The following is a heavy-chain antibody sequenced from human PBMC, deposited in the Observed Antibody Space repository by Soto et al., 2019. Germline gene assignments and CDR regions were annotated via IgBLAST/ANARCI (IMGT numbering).Heavy chain of an antibody. CDR3: AKHLAAAFYFDY. CDR2: ISGSGGST. Sequence: GGSLRLSCAASGFTFSSYAMSWVRQAPGKGLEWVSAISGSGGSTYYADSVKGRFIISRDNSKNTLYLQMNSLRAEDTAVYYCAKHLAAAFYFDYWGQGTLVTVSS. J-gene: IGHJ4*02. D-gene: IGHD6-19*01. V-gene: IGHV3-23*01. CDR1: GFTFSSYA.